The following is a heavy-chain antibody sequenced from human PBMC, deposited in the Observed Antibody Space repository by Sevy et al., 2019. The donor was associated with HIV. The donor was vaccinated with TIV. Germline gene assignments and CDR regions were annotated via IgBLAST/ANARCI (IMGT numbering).Heavy chain of an antibody. J-gene: IGHJ6*02. D-gene: IGHD6-19*01. Sequence: GGSLRLPCAASGFTFSSYWMHWVRQAPGKGLEWVSVIYSGGSTYYADSVKGRFIISRDNSKNTVYLQMNSLRAEDTAVYYCARERSGAYERYFYRMDVWGQGTTVTVSS. CDR2: IYSGGST. V-gene: IGHV3-53*01. CDR1: GFTFSSYW. CDR3: ARERSGAYERYFYRMDV.